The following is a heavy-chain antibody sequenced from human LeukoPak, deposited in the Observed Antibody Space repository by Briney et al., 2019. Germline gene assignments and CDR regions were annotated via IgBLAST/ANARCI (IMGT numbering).Heavy chain of an antibody. CDR1: GGSISSYY. V-gene: IGHV4-59*01. CDR2: IYYSGST. D-gene: IGHD2-15*01. CDR3: ARDIGYCSGGSCYSLYAFDI. J-gene: IGHJ3*02. Sequence: SETLSLTCTVSGGSISSYYWSWIRQPPGKGLEWIGYIYYSGSTNYNPSLKSRVTISADTSKNQFSLKLSSVTAADTAVYYCARDIGYCSGGSCYSLYAFDIWGQGTMVTVSS.